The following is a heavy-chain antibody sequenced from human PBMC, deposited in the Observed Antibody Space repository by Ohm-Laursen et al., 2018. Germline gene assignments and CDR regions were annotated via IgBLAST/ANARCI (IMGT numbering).Heavy chain of an antibody. CDR1: GFNFSSYW. Sequence: SLRLSCTASGFNFSSYWMSWVRQAPGKGLEWVASIKQDGSDKYYVDSVKGRFTISRDNAKNSTYLQMNSLRAEDTALYYCAKDSRKLYYDSSGYLDYWGQGTLVTVSS. CDR2: IKQDGSDK. CDR3: AKDSRKLYYDSSGYLDY. V-gene: IGHV3-7*03. J-gene: IGHJ4*02. D-gene: IGHD3-22*01.